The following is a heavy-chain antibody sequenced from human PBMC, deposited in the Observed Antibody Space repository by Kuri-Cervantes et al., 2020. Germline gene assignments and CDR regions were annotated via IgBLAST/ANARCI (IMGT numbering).Heavy chain of an antibody. CDR3: SRVGAGYSFGNGLDS. V-gene: IGHV3-30*04. J-gene: IGHJ4*02. D-gene: IGHD5-18*01. Sequence: GGSLRLSCAASGFTFSSYAMHWVRQAPGQGLECVAIIGYDGTIQHYADSVQGRFTISRDDSKKTVSLQMDRLRIEDSALYYCSRVGAGYSFGNGLDSWGRGTLVTVSS. CDR2: IGYDGTIQ. CDR1: GFTFSSYA.